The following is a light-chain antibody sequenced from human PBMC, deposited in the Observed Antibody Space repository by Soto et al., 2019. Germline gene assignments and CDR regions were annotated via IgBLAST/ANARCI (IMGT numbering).Light chain of an antibody. V-gene: IGKV1-5*03. J-gene: IGKJ1*01. Sequence: DIQMTQSPSTLSASVGDRVTITCRASRSASDWLAWYQQRPGEAPRMLISKASTLESGVQSRFNGSGSGTHFTLTITSLQPDDSATYYCQQYNSYSATFGQGTKVEIK. CDR1: RSASDW. CDR3: QQYNSYSAT. CDR2: KAS.